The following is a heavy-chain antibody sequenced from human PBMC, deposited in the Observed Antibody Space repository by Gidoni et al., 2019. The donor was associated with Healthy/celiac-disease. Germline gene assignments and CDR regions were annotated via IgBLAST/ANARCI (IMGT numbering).Heavy chain of an antibody. CDR3: AREYYGSGSYYVSAQGWFDP. V-gene: IGHV4-30-4*01. D-gene: IGHD3-10*01. J-gene: IGHJ5*02. CDR2: IYYSGST. Sequence: QVQLQESGPGLVQPSQTLSLTCTVSGGSISSGDYYWSWIRQPPGKGLEWIGYIYYSGSTYYNPSLKSRVTISVDTSKNQFSLKLSSVTAADTAAYYCAREYYGSGSYYVSAQGWFDPWGQGTLVTVSS. CDR1: GGSISSGDYY.